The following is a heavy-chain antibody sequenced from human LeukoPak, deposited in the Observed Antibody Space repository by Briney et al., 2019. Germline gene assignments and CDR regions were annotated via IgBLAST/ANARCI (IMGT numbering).Heavy chain of an antibody. D-gene: IGHD3-10*01. CDR3: ARKADYGSGSYLY. V-gene: IGHV4-4*07. Sequence: SETLSLTCTVSGGSISSYYWSWIRQPAGKGLEWIGRIYTSGSTNYNPSLKSRVTISIDTSRNQFSLKLRSVTAADTAVYYCARKADYGSGSYLYWGQGTLVTVHS. CDR2: IYTSGST. CDR1: GGSISSYY. J-gene: IGHJ4*02.